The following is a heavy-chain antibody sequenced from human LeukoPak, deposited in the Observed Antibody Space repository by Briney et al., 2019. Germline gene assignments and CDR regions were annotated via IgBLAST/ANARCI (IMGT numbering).Heavy chain of an antibody. CDR1: GFTFSRYR. J-gene: IGHJ4*02. CDR2: ISSGSSTI. Sequence: GGSLRLSCAASGFTFSRYRMNWVRQAPGKGLEWISYISSGSSTIYYADSVKGRFTISRDNAKNSLYLQMNSLKDEDTAVYYCAISWGYYFDYWGQGTLVTVSS. V-gene: IGHV3-48*02. CDR3: AISWGYYFDY. D-gene: IGHD2-15*01.